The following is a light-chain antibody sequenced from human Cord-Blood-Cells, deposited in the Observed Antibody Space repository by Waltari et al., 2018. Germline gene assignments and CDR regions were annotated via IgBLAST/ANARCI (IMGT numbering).Light chain of an antibody. CDR2: AAS. Sequence: QLTQSPSSLSASVGDRVTITCRASQSISSYLNWYQQKPGKAPKLLIYAASSLQSGVPSRFSGSGSGTDFTLTISSLQPEDFATYYCQQSYSTPLTFGGGTKVEIK. CDR3: QQSYSTPLT. V-gene: IGKV1-39*01. CDR1: QSISSY. J-gene: IGKJ4*01.